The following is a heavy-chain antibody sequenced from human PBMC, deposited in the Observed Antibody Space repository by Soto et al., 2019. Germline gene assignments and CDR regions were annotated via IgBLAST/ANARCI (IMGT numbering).Heavy chain of an antibody. CDR1: GDSVSSNSAA. Sequence: SQTLSLTCAISGDSVSSNSAAWNWIRQSPSRGLEWLGRTYYRSKWYNDYAVSVKSRITINPDTSKNQFSLQLNSVTPEDTAVYYCARGAYSSSWGDYYGMDVWGQGTTGTVSS. D-gene: IGHD6-13*01. J-gene: IGHJ6*02. CDR3: ARGAYSSSWGDYYGMDV. CDR2: TYYRSKWYN. V-gene: IGHV6-1*01.